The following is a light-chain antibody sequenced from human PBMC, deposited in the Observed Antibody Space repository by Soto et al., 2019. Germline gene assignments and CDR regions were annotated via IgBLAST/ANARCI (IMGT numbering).Light chain of an antibody. CDR1: QSVSSSY. J-gene: IGKJ1*01. CDR3: QQYGSSPRT. CDR2: GAS. V-gene: IGKV3-20*01. Sequence: ELVVTQSPVTLSLSPGERATLSCRASQSVSSSYLAWYQQKPGQAPRLLIYGASSRATGIPDRFSGSGSGTDFTLTISRLEPEDFAVYYCQQYGSSPRTFGQGTKVDIK.